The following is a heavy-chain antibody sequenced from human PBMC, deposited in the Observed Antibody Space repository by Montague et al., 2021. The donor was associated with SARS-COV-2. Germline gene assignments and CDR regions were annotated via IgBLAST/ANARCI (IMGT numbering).Heavy chain of an antibody. Sequence: SETRSLTCTVSGGSISSYYWSWIRQPPGKGLEWIGYIYYSGSTNXXPSLKSRVTISVDTSKNQFSLKLSSVTAADTAVYYCARQRRYQLPITIFGVVMADAFDIWGQGTMVTVSS. V-gene: IGHV4-59*08. CDR2: IYYSGST. D-gene: IGHD3-3*01. CDR3: ARQRRYQLPITIFGVVMADAFDI. CDR1: GGSISSYY. J-gene: IGHJ3*02.